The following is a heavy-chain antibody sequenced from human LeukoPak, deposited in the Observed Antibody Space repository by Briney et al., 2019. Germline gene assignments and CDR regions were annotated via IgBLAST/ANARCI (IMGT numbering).Heavy chain of an antibody. CDR3: ARVGVIVVVLDY. Sequence: PSETLSLTCTVSGGSISSSSYYWGWIRQPPGKGLEWIGSIYYSGSTYYNPSLKSRVTISVDTSKNQFSLKLSSVTAADTAVYCCARVGVIVVVLDYWGQGTLVTVSS. D-gene: IGHD2-2*01. CDR2: IYYSGST. J-gene: IGHJ4*02. V-gene: IGHV4-39*07. CDR1: GGSISSSSYY.